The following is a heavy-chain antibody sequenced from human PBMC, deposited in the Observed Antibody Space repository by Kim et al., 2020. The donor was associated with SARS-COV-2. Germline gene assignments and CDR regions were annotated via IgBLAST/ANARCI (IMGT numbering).Heavy chain of an antibody. CDR2: ISSSSSYI. CDR3: ARDYRKFRLRFDYYYYGMDV. V-gene: IGHV3-21*01. Sequence: LSLTCAASGFTFSSYSMNWVRQAPGKGLEWVSSISSSSSYIYYADSVKGRFTISRDNAKNSLYLQMNSLRAEDTAVYYCARDYRKFRLRFDYYYYGMDVWGQGTTVTVSS. D-gene: IGHD5-12*01. J-gene: IGHJ6*02. CDR1: GFTFSSYS.